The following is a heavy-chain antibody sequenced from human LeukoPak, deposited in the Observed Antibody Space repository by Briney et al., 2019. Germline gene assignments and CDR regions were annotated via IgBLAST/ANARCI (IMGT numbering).Heavy chain of an antibody. D-gene: IGHD2-2*01. CDR1: GDTFSSYA. V-gene: IGHV1-69*05. CDR2: IIPIFGTA. CDR3: AKGKAVVVPAATQRGYYYYYMDV. J-gene: IGHJ6*03. Sequence: SVKVSSKASGDTFSSYAISWVRQAPGQGLKWMGGIIPIFGTANYAQKFQGRVTITTDESTSTAYMELSSLRSEDTAVYYCAKGKAVVVPAATQRGYYYYYMDVWGKGTTVTVSS.